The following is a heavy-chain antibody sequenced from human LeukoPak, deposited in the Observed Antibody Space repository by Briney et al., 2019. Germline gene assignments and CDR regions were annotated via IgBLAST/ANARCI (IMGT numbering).Heavy chain of an antibody. CDR3: ARTYYGDYYC. J-gene: IGHJ4*02. D-gene: IGHD4-17*01. Sequence: GGSLRPSRAASGFTFSNYIMNLVRQAPGKALEWVSSISSGSNYIFYADSVKGRFTISRDNAKNSLYLQMNSLRAEDTAVYYCARTYYGDYYCWGQGTLVTVSS. V-gene: IGHV3-21*01. CDR1: GFTFSNYI. CDR2: ISSGSNYI.